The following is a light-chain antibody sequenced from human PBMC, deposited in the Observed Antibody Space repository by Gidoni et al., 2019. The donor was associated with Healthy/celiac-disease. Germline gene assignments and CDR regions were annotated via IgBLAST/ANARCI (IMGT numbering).Light chain of an antibody. CDR1: QSVSSY. V-gene: IGKV3-11*01. CDR3: QQRSNLLT. J-gene: IGKJ4*01. CDR2: DAS. Sequence: EIVLTPSPATLSLSPGERATLSCRASQSVSSYLAWYQQKPGQAPRLLIYDASNRATGIPARFSGSGSGTDFTLTISSLEPEDFAVYYCQQRSNLLTFXGXTKVEIK.